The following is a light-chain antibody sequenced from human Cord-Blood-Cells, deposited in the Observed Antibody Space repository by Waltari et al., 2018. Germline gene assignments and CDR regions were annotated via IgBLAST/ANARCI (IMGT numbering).Light chain of an antibody. CDR1: QSVSSY. CDR3: QQRSNWPPVFT. Sequence: EIVLTQSPATLSLSPGERATLSCRASQSVSSYLAWYQQKPGQAPRLLIYDASNRAPGIPARFSGSGSGTDFTLTLSSLEPEDFAVYYCQQRSNWPPVFTFGPGTKVDIK. V-gene: IGKV3-11*01. J-gene: IGKJ3*01. CDR2: DAS.